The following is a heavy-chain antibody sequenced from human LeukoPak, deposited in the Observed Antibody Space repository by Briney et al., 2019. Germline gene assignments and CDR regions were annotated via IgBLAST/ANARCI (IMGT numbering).Heavy chain of an antibody. D-gene: IGHD1-1*01. CDR3: ARDQDGMGTTMDL. V-gene: IGHV3-74*01. CDR1: GFSFSRYW. Sequence: GGSLRLSCAASGFSFSRYWMHWVRQAPGEGLMWVSRINGDGSSTWYADSVKGRFTISRDNARNTLSLQMSSLGVEDTALYYCARDQDGMGTTMDLWGQGTQVIVSS. J-gene: IGHJ4*02. CDR2: INGDGSST.